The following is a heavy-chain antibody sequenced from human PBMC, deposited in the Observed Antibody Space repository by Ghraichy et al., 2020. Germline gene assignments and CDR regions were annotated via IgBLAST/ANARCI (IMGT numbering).Heavy chain of an antibody. Sequence: SQTLSLTCTVSGGSISSSSYYWGWIRQPPGKGLEWIGSIYYSGSTYYNPSLKSRVTISVDTSKNQFSLKLSSVTAADTAVYYCARQMGYYDSSSYSNYWGQGTLVTVSS. J-gene: IGHJ4*02. D-gene: IGHD3-22*01. CDR1: GGSISSSSYY. CDR2: IYYSGST. CDR3: ARQMGYYDSSSYSNY. V-gene: IGHV4-39*01.